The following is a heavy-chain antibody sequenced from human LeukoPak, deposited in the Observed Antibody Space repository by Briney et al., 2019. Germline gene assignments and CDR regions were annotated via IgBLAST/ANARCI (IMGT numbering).Heavy chain of an antibody. CDR3: VKPQYSSGWLGY. CDR1: GFTFSSSP. J-gene: IGHJ4*02. CDR2: ITNDGGST. Sequence: PGGSLRLSCSASGFTFSSSPMDWVRQAPGKGLEYVSAITNDGGSTYSADSVKGRFTISRDNSKNTLYLQMSSLRPDDTAVYYCVKPQYSSGWLGYWGQGTLVTVSS. V-gene: IGHV3-64D*06. D-gene: IGHD6-19*01.